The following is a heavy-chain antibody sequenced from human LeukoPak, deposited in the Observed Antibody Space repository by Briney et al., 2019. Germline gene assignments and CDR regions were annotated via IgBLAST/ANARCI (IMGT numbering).Heavy chain of an antibody. J-gene: IGHJ1*01. CDR2: ISYDGSNK. CDR3: AKDGYYTSQH. CDR1: GFTFSSYG. V-gene: IGHV3-30*18. Sequence: GGSLRLSCAASGFTFSSYGIHWVRQAPGKGLEWVAVISYDGSNKYYADSVKGRFTISRDNSKNTLYLQMNSLRAEDTAVYYCAKDGYYTSQHWGQGTLVTVSS. D-gene: IGHD3-3*01.